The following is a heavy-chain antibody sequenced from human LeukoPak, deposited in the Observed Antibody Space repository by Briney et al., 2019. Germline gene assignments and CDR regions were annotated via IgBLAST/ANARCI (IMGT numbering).Heavy chain of an antibody. V-gene: IGHV4-39*01. J-gene: IGHJ4*02. CDR3: ARRQSTYCSSTSCYRRDVDY. CDR2: IYYSGST. Sequence: PSETLSLTCTVSGGSISSSSYYWGWIRQPPGKGLEWLGSIYYSGSTYYNPSLKSRVTISVDTSKNQFSLKLSSVTAADTAVYYCARRQSTYCSSTSCYRRDVDYWGQGTLVTVSS. CDR1: GGSISSSSYY. D-gene: IGHD2-2*01.